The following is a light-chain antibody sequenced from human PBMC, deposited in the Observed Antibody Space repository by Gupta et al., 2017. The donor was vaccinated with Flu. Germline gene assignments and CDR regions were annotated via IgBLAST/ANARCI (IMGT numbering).Light chain of an antibody. CDR3: EAWDNDLSVVL. CDR2: EIR. J-gene: IGLJ3*02. CDR1: TSNIGKNY. Sequence: STSNIGKNYVSWYQQLPGTAPKLLIDEIRKRPSVSPDRFSGSKSGTSATLDITGLQTADEADYFCEAWDNDLSVVLFGGGTKVTVL. V-gene: IGLV1-51*02.